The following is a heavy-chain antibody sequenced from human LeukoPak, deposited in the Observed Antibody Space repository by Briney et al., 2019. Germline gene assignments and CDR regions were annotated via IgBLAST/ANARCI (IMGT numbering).Heavy chain of an antibody. CDR1: GYTFTSYG. D-gene: IGHD3-22*01. J-gene: IGHJ5*02. Sequence: ASVKVSCKASGYTFTSYGISWVRQAPGQGLEWMGWISAYNGNTNYAQKLQGRVTMTTDTSTSTAYMELRSLRSDDTAVYYCARLPDYYGSSWFDPWGQGTLVTVSS. V-gene: IGHV1-18*01. CDR2: ISAYNGNT. CDR3: ARLPDYYGSSWFDP.